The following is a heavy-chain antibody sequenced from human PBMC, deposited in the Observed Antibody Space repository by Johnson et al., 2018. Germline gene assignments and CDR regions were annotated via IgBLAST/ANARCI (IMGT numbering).Heavy chain of an antibody. Sequence: QVQLQESGPGLVKPSETLSLTCTVSGGSISSSSYYWGWIRQPPGKGPEWIGSIYYSGSTYYNPSLQSRVTISVDTSKTQFPLKLSSVTAADTAVYYCARGRLDVWELRWYYYYYMDVWGKGTTVTVSS. J-gene: IGHJ6*03. CDR3: ARGRLDVWELRWYYYYYMDV. V-gene: IGHV4-39*07. CDR1: GGSISSSSYY. CDR2: IYYSGST. D-gene: IGHD1-26*01.